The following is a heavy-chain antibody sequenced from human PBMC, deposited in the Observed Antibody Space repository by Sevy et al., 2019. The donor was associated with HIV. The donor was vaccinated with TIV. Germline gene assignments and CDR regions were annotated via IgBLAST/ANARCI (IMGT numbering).Heavy chain of an antibody. CDR3: ARNPVVMVRRVMYYYYYGMDV. CDR1: GFTFSNYD. J-gene: IGHJ6*02. CDR2: ISYDGSNK. V-gene: IGHV3-30-3*01. D-gene: IGHD3-10*01. Sequence: GGSLRLSCAASGFTFSNYDMHWVRQAPGKGLEWVAVISYDGSNKYYADSVKGRFTISRDNSKNTLFLQVNSLRAEDTAVYYCARNPVVMVRRVMYYYYYGMDVWGQGTTVTVSS.